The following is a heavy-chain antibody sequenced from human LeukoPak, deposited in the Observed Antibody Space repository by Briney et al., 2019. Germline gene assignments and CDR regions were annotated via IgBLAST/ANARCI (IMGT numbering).Heavy chain of an antibody. Sequence: GGSLRLSCAASGLIVSSNYMSWVRQAPGKGLEWVSVIYSGGSIYYADSVKGRFTISRDNSKITLYLQMNSLRAEDTAVYYCARDPSRGLYYFDHWGQGTLVTVSS. D-gene: IGHD3/OR15-3a*01. CDR3: ARDPSRGLYYFDH. V-gene: IGHV3-53*01. CDR1: GLIVSSNY. J-gene: IGHJ4*02. CDR2: IYSGGSI.